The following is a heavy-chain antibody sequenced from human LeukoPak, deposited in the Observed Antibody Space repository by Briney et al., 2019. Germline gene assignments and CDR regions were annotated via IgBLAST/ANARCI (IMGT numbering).Heavy chain of an antibody. CDR2: IYYSGST. Sequence: PSETLSLTCTVSGGSISSYYWSWIGQPPGKGLEWIGYIYYSGSTNYNPSLKSRVTISVDTSKNQFSLKLSSVTAADTAVYYCARLLVAYDYGDYRFDYWGQGTLVTVSS. V-gene: IGHV4-59*08. D-gene: IGHD4-17*01. J-gene: IGHJ4*02. CDR1: GGSISSYY. CDR3: ARLLVAYDYGDYRFDY.